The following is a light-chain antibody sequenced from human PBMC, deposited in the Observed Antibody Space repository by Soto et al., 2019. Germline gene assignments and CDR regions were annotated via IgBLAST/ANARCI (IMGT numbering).Light chain of an antibody. CDR1: ERLSSVY. V-gene: IGKV3-20*01. J-gene: IGKJ5*01. CDR3: QQYGGSPIT. CDR2: GAS. Sequence: EIVMTQSPATLSVSPGERATLSCRASERLSSVYLAWYQQRPGQPPRLLIYGASNRATGIPDRFSGSGSGTDFTLTITRLEPEDFALYYCQQYGGSPITFGLGTRLEIK.